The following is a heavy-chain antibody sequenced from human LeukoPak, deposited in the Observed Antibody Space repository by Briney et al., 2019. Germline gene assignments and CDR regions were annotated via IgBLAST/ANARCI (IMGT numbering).Heavy chain of an antibody. CDR2: IYYSGST. CDR1: GGSISSYY. V-gene: IGHV4-59*01. CDR3: ARESGSPPNFGYYYYGMDV. D-gene: IGHD1-26*01. J-gene: IGHJ6*02. Sequence: KPSETLSLTCTVSGGSISSYYWSWIRQPPGKGLEWIGYIYYSGSTNYNPSLKSRVTISVDTSKNQFSLKLSSVTAADTAVYYCARESGSPPNFGYYYYGMDVWGQGTTVTVSS.